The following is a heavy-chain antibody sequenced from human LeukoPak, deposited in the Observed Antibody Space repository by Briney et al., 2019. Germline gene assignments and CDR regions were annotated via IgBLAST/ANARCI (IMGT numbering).Heavy chain of an antibody. CDR3: AVNAGIAVEPLGY. Sequence: TGGSLRLSCAASGFTFSSYSMNWVRQAPGKGLEWVSSISSSSSYIYYADSVKGRFTISRDNAKNSLYLQMNSLRAEDTAVYYCAVNAGIAVEPLGYWGQGTLVTVSS. CDR1: GFTFSSYS. J-gene: IGHJ4*02. CDR2: ISSSSSYI. D-gene: IGHD6-19*01. V-gene: IGHV3-21*01.